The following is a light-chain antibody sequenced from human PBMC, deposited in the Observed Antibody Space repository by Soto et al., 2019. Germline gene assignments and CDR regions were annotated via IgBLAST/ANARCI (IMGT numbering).Light chain of an antibody. Sequence: QSVLTQPPSVSGAPGQRVTISCTGSSSNIGAGYHVHWYQQLPGTAPKLLISDNNNRPSGVPDRFSGSKSGTSASLAISGLQAKDESDYYCQSFDTSLRGFVFGTGTKLTVL. CDR1: SSNIGAGYH. CDR3: QSFDTSLRGFV. J-gene: IGLJ1*01. CDR2: DNN. V-gene: IGLV1-40*01.